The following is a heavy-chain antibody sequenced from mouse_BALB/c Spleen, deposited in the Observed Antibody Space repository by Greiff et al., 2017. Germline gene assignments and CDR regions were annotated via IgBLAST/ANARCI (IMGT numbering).Heavy chain of an antibody. V-gene: IGHV1-4*02. Sequence: QVQLKQSAAELARPGASVKMSCKASGYTFTSYTMHWVKQRPGQGLEWIGYINPSSGYTEYNQKFKDKTTLTADKSSSTAYMQLSSLTSEDSAVYYCARERRVYAMDYWGQGTSVTVSS. J-gene: IGHJ4*01. CDR2: INPSSGYT. CDR3: ARERRVYAMDY. CDR1: GYTFTSYT.